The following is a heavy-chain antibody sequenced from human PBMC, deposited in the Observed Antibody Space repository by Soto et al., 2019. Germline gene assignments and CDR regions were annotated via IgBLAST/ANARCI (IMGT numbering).Heavy chain of an antibody. D-gene: IGHD3-9*01. Sequence: SETLSLTCTVSGGSISSSSYYWSWIRQPPGKGLEWIGEINHSGSTNYNPSLKSRVTISVDTSKNQFSLKLSSVTAADTAVYYCARARRYFDWLLGWFDPWGQGTLVTVSS. CDR3: ARARRYFDWLLGWFDP. V-gene: IGHV4-39*07. J-gene: IGHJ5*02. CDR1: GGSISSSSYY. CDR2: INHSGST.